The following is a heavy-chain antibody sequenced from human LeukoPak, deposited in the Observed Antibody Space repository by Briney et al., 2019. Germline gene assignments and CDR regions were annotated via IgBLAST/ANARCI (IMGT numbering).Heavy chain of an antibody. J-gene: IGHJ4*02. D-gene: IGHD3-16*01. Sequence: PSETLSLTRTVSGGSFSTYYWSWIRQPPGKGLEWIGYIYYTGSTDYSPSLKSRVTISVDTTKNQFSLKLSSVTAADTAMYYCSRHGQGGYFEYWGQGTLVTVSS. CDR3: SRHGQGGYFEY. CDR2: IYYTGST. CDR1: GGSFSTYY. V-gene: IGHV4-59*08.